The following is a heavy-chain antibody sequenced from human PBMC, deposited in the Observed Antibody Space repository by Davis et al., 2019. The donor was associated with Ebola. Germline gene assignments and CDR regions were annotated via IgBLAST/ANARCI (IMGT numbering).Heavy chain of an antibody. D-gene: IGHD5-24*01. CDR2: TYYSSKWYN. CDR3: ARDREGGRWLQYDY. Sequence: SQIPALTCAISGDSVSSNSAAWNWTRPSPSRGLEWLGRTYYSSKWYNDYAVSVKSRITINPDTSKNQFSLQLNSVTPEDTAVYYCARDREGGRWLQYDYWGQGTLVTVSS. J-gene: IGHJ4*02. V-gene: IGHV6-1*01. CDR1: GDSVSSNSAA.